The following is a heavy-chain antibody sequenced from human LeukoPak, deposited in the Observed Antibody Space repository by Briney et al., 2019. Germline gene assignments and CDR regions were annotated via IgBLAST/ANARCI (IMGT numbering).Heavy chain of an antibody. J-gene: IGHJ1*01. CDR1: GFTFSSYG. D-gene: IGHD6-13*01. CDR3: AKDPRSAAAGTAEYFQH. CDR2: ISYDGSNK. Sequence: PGGSLRLSCAASGFTFSSYGMHWVRQAPGKGLEWVAVISYDGSNKYYADSVKGRFTISRDNSKNTLYLQMNSLRAEDTAVYYCAKDPRSAAAGTAEYFQHWGQGTLVTVSS. V-gene: IGHV3-30*18.